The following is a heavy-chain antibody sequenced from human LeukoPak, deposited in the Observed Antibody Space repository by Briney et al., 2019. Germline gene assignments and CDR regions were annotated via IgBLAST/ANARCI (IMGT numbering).Heavy chain of an antibody. CDR1: GFTFDDYG. J-gene: IGHJ3*02. Sequence: TGGSLRLSCAASGFTFDDYGMSWVRQAPGKGLEWVSGINWNGGSTGYADSVKGRFTISRDNAKNSLSLQMNSLRAEDTALYYCARLSIAAPPRAFDIWGQGTMVTVSS. CDR2: INWNGGST. V-gene: IGHV3-20*04. CDR3: ARLSIAAPPRAFDI. D-gene: IGHD6-6*01.